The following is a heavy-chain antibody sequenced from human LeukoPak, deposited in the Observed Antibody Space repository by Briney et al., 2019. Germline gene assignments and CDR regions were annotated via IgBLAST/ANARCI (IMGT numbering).Heavy chain of an antibody. Sequence: SETLSLTCTVSGGSISSGGYYWSWIREHPGKGLEGIGYIYYSGSTYYNPSLKSRVTISVDTSKNQFSLKLSSVTAADTAVYYCARVNRILWFGERFDPWGQGTLVTVSS. CDR3: ARVNRILWFGERFDP. J-gene: IGHJ5*02. V-gene: IGHV4-31*03. CDR1: GGSISSGGYY. CDR2: IYYSGST. D-gene: IGHD3-10*01.